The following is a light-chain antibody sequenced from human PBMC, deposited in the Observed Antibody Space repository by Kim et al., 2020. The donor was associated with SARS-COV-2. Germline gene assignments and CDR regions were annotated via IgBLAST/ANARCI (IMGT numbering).Light chain of an antibody. CDR2: YDS. V-gene: IGLV3-21*04. CDR3: QVWDSSSDHRV. Sequence: SYELTPPPSVSVAPGKTARITCGGNNIGSKSVHWYQQKPGQAPVLVIYYDSDRPSGIPERFSGSNSGNTATLTISRVEAGDEADYYCQVWDSSSDHRVFGGGTKLTVL. J-gene: IGLJ3*02. CDR1: NIGSKS.